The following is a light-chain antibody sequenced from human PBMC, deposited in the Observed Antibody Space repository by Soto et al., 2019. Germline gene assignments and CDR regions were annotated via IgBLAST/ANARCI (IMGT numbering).Light chain of an antibody. J-gene: IGLJ3*02. V-gene: IGLV4-69*01. CDR2: LNSDGNH. CDR3: QTWGTGYWV. Sequence: QLVLTQSPSASASLGASVKLTCTLSSGHSSYAIAWHQQQPEKGPRYLMKLNSDGNHTKGDGIPDRFSGSSSGAERYLTISSLQSEDEADYYCQTWGTGYWVFGGGTKVTVL. CDR1: SGHSSYA.